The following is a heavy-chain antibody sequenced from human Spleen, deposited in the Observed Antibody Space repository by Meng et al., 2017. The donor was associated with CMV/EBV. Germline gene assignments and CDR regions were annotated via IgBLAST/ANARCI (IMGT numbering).Heavy chain of an antibody. D-gene: IGHD6-6*01. CDR1: GFNFDRYA. J-gene: IGHJ3*02. V-gene: IGHV3-9*01. CDR3: AKDVEYSSSSRHAFDI. CDR2: ITWNSGSI. Sequence: SLKISCAASGFNFDRYAMHWVRQAPGKGLEWVAGITWNSGSIGYADSVKGRFTISRDNAKNSLYLQMNSLRAEDTALYYCAKDVEYSSSSRHAFDIWGQGTMVTVSS.